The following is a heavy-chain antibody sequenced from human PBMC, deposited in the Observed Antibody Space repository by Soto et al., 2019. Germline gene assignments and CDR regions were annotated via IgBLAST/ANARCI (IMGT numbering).Heavy chain of an antibody. D-gene: IGHD3-10*01. CDR3: ARDLDGSGSYYPDY. V-gene: IGHV1-18*01. J-gene: IGHJ4*02. CDR1: GYMFVTYG. Sequence: QVQLVQSGAEVKKPGASVKVSCKASGYMFVTYGINWVRQAPGQGLEWMGWISAYNGNTKYAQNLQGRVTMTTDASTSTAYMEMRSPRSDDTAVYYCARDLDGSGSYYPDYWGPGTLVTVSS. CDR2: ISAYNGNT.